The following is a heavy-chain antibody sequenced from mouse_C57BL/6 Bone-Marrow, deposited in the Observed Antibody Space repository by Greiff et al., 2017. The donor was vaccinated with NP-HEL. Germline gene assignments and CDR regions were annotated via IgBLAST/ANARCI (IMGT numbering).Heavy chain of an antibody. Sequence: VKLMESGPGLVQPSQSLSITCTVSGFSLTSYGVHWVRQSPGKGLEWLGVIWSGGSTDYNAAFISRLSISKDNSKSQVFFKMNSLQADDTAIYYCARYSGTVYYYAMDYWGQGTSVTVSS. V-gene: IGHV2-2*01. CDR1: GFSLTSYG. CDR2: IWSGGST. CDR3: ARYSGTVYYYAMDY. J-gene: IGHJ4*01. D-gene: IGHD1-1*01.